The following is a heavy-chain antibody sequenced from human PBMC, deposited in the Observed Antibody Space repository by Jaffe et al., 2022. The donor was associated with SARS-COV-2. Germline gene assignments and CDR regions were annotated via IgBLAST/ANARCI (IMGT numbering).Heavy chain of an antibody. J-gene: IGHJ3*02. CDR3: ARFRFFDWSNDI. V-gene: IGHV1-3*01. Sequence: QVQLVQSGAEVKRPGASVKVSCKASGSTFTNYALHWVRQAPGQRLEWIGWINAANGNTKYSQKFQARVTITKDTSATTAYMELSSLRSEDTAVYYCARFRFFDWSNDIWGQGTMVTVSS. CDR1: GSTFTNYA. D-gene: IGHD3-9*01. CDR2: INAANGNT.